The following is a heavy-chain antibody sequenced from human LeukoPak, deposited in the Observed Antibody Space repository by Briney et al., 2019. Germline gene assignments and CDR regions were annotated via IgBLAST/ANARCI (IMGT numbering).Heavy chain of an antibody. D-gene: IGHD3-3*01. Sequence: ASVKVSCKASGYTFTGYYMHWVRQAPGQGLEWMGWINPNSGGTNYAQKFQGRVTMTRDTSISTAYMELSRLRSDDTAVYYCARRMGFGVVIIGAFGIWGQGTMVTVSS. CDR3: ARRMGFGVVIIGAFGI. V-gene: IGHV1-2*02. CDR2: INPNSGGT. CDR1: GYTFTGYY. J-gene: IGHJ3*02.